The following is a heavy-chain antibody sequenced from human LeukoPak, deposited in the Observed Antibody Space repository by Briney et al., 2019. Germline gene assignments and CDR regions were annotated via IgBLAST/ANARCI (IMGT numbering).Heavy chain of an antibody. CDR3: AKVSQSDQWQLNYYNMDV. CDR1: GFTFKNYG. V-gene: IGHV3-30*02. D-gene: IGHD6-19*01. Sequence: GGSLRLSCVGSGFTFKNYGIHWVRQAPGMGLEWVAFTRYDTSLKYFSDSVKGRFTISRDNSRNTLYLQMNSLRADDTALYYCAKVSQSDQWQLNYYNMDVWGKGTTVIVSS. J-gene: IGHJ6*03. CDR2: TRYDTSLK.